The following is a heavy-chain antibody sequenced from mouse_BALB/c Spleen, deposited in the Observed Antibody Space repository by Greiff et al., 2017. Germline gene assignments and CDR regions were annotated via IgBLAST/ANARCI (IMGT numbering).Heavy chain of an antibody. J-gene: IGHJ2*01. V-gene: IGHV3-2*02. D-gene: IGHD2-3*01. CDR3: ARFGYYGYFDY. Sequence: EVQRVESGPGLVKPSQSLSLTCTVTGYSITSDYAWNWIRQFPGNKLEWMGYISYSGSTSYNPSLKSRISITRDTSKNQFFLQLNSVTTEDTATYYCARFGYYGYFDYWGQGTTLTVSS. CDR2: ISYSGST. CDR1: GYSITSDYA.